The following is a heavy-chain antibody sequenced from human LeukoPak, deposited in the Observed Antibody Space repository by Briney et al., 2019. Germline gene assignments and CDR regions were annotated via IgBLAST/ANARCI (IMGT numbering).Heavy chain of an antibody. Sequence: SETLSLTCTVSGASISSGSYYWSWIRQPAGKGLEWIGRVYTSGSTNYNPSLKSRVNISLDTPKNQFSLKLISVTAADTAVYYCARITWGPNYDFWSGYTGVNYYYYYMDVWGKGTTVTVSS. CDR2: VYTSGST. CDR1: GASISSGSYY. J-gene: IGHJ6*03. CDR3: ARITWGPNYDFWSGYTGVNYYYYYMDV. D-gene: IGHD3-3*01. V-gene: IGHV4-61*02.